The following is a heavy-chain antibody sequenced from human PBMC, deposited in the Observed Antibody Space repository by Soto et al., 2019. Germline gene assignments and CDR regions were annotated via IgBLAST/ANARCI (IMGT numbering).Heavy chain of an antibody. D-gene: IGHD3-10*01. CDR2: IYYSGST. CDR3: ARHNYGSGSTYFDY. V-gene: IGHV4-59*08. J-gene: IGHJ4*02. Sequence: PSDTLSLTCTVSGGSISSYYWSRIRQPPGKGLEWIGYIYYSGSTNYNPSLKSRVTISVDTSKSQFSLKLNSMTAADTAVYYCARHNYGSGSTYFDYWGQGTLVTVS. CDR1: GGSISSYY.